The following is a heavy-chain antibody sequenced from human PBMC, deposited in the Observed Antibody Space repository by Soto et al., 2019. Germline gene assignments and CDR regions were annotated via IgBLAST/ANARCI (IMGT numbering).Heavy chain of an antibody. V-gene: IGHV1-18*01. CDR2: ISAYNGNT. Sequence: ASVKVSCKASGYTFTSYGISWVRQAPGQGLEWMGWISAYNGNTNYAQKFQGRVTMTTDTSTSTAYMELRSLRSDDTAVYYCARDSSSGWYSWFDPWGQGTLVTVSS. CDR3: ARDSSSGWYSWFDP. CDR1: GYTFTSYG. D-gene: IGHD6-19*01. J-gene: IGHJ5*02.